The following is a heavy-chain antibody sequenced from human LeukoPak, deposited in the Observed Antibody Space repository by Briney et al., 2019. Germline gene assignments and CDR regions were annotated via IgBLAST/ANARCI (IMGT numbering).Heavy chain of an antibody. D-gene: IGHD1-26*01. CDR1: GYTLTELS. Sequence: ASVKVSCKVSGYTLTELSMHWVRQAPGKGLGWMGGFDPEDGETIYAQKFQGRVTMTEDTSTDTAYMELSSLRSEDTAVYYCATVSGSYSRFDYWGQGTLVTVSS. V-gene: IGHV1-24*01. CDR3: ATVSGSYSRFDY. J-gene: IGHJ4*02. CDR2: FDPEDGET.